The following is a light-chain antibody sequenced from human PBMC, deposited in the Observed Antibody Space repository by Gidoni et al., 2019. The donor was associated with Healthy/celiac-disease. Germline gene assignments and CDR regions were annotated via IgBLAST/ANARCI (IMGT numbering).Light chain of an antibody. CDR2: GKS. J-gene: IGLJ2*01. CDR1: SSNIGAGYD. CDR3: QYYDSSLSGVV. Sequence: QSVLTQPPSVSGAPGQSVTISCTWSSSNIGAGYDVHWYQQLPGTAPKLLIYGKSNRPSGVPDRFSGSKAGTSAALAITGLQAEDEADYYCQYYDSSLSGVVFGGGTKLTVL. V-gene: IGLV1-40*01.